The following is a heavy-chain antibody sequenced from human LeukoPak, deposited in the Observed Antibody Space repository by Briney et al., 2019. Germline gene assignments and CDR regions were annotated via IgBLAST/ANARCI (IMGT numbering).Heavy chain of an antibody. Sequence: PSETLSLTCTVSGGSISSYYWSWIRQPPGKGLEWIGYIYYSGSTNYNPSLKSRVTISVDTSKNQFSLKLSSVTAADTAVYYCARNAYGDYVSFAFDIWGQGTMVTVSS. CDR2: IYYSGST. D-gene: IGHD4-17*01. CDR3: ARNAYGDYVSFAFDI. J-gene: IGHJ3*02. V-gene: IGHV4-59*08. CDR1: GGSISSYY.